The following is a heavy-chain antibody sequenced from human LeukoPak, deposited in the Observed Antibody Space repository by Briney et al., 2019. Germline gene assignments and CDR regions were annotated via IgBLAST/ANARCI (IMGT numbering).Heavy chain of an antibody. CDR3: NSFRIAVAGTSFDY. CDR2: IIPILGIA. V-gene: IGHV1-69*04. CDR1: GYTFTSYG. J-gene: IGHJ4*02. Sequence: SVKVSCKASGYTFTSYGISWVRQAPGQGLEWMGRIIPILGIANYAQKFQGRVTITADKSTSTAYMELSSLRSEDTAVYYCNSFRIAVAGTSFDYWGQGTLVTVSS. D-gene: IGHD6-19*01.